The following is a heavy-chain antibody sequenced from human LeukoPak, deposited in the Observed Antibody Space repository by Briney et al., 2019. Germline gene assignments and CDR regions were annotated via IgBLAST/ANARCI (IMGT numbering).Heavy chain of an antibody. V-gene: IGHV3-7*01. D-gene: IGHD3-10*01. CDR1: GFTFSSYW. CDR2: IKQDGSEK. Sequence: GGSLRLSCAASGFTFSSYWMTWVRQAPGKGLEWVANIKQDGSEKYYMDSVKGRFTISRDNAKNSLYLQMNSLRAEEAAVYYCARVRFGDYWGQGTLVTVSS. J-gene: IGHJ4*02. CDR3: ARVRFGDY.